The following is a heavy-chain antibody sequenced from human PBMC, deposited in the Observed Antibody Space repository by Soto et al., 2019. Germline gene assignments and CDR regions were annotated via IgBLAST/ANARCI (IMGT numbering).Heavy chain of an antibody. D-gene: IGHD1-26*01. V-gene: IGHV4-61*08. CDR3: ARRYGGNFDY. CDR1: GGYISSGGYS. CDR2: IYYSGST. Sequence: SETLSLTCTVSGGYISSGGYSWSWIRQPPGKGLEWIGYIYYSGSTCYNPSLKSRVTISVDRSKNQFSLKLSSVTAADTAVYYCARRYGGNFDYWGQGTLVTVSS. J-gene: IGHJ4*02.